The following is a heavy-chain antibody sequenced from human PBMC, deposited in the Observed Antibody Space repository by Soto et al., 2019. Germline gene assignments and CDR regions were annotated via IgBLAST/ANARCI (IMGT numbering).Heavy chain of an antibody. CDR3: ARGSIVAGPSKENYYYGMDV. Sequence: SQTLSLTCAISGDSVSSNSAAWNWIRQSPSRGLEWLGRTYYRSKWYNDYAVSVKSRITINPDTSKNQFSLQLNSVTPEDTAVYYCARGSIVAGPSKENYYYGMDVWGQGTKVTVSS. CDR1: GDSVSSNSAA. D-gene: IGHD2-21*01. V-gene: IGHV6-1*01. J-gene: IGHJ6*02. CDR2: TYYRSKWYN.